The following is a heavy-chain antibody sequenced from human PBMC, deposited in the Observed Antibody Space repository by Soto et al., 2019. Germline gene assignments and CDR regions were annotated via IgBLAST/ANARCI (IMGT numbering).Heavy chain of an antibody. CDR2: ISAYNGNT. V-gene: IGHV1-18*01. D-gene: IGHD3-10*01. J-gene: IGHJ6*02. Sequence: ASVKVSCKASGYTFSSYGISWVRQAPGQGLEWMGWISAYNGNTNYAQKLQGRVTMTTDTSTSTAYMELSSLRSEDTAVYYCARVKGYYYGSGSYYFGLYGMDVWGQGTTVTVSS. CDR3: ARVKGYYYGSGSYYFGLYGMDV. CDR1: GYTFSSYG.